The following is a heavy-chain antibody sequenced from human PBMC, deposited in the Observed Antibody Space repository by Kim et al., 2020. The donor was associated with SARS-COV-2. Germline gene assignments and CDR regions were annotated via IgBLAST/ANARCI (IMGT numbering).Heavy chain of an antibody. Sequence: ASVKVSCKASGGTFSSYAISWVRQAPGQGLEWMGRIIPILGIANYAQKFQGRVTITADKSTSTAYMELSSLRSEDTAVYYCAGDGGNSGWYFDLWGRGTLVTVSS. J-gene: IGHJ2*01. CDR3: AGDGGNSGWYFDL. CDR2: IIPILGIA. V-gene: IGHV1-69*04. CDR1: GGTFSSYA. D-gene: IGHD2-21*02.